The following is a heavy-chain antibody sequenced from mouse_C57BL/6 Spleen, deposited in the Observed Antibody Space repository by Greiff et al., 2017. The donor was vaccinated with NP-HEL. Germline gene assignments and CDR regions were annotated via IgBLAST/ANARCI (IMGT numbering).Heavy chain of an antibody. Sequence: QVQLQQPGAELVKPGASVKLSCKASGYTFTSYWMQWVKQRPGQGLEWIGEIDPSDSYTNYNQKFKGKATLTVDTSSSTAYMQLSSLTSEDSAVYYCAREVTTGMDYWGQGTSVTVSS. J-gene: IGHJ4*01. CDR1: GYTFTSYW. CDR3: AREVTTGMDY. D-gene: IGHD2-2*01. CDR2: IDPSDSYT. V-gene: IGHV1-50*01.